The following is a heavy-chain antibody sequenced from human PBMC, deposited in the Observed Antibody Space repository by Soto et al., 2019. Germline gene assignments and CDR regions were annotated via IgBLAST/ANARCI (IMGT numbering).Heavy chain of an antibody. D-gene: IGHD2-15*01. J-gene: IGHJ3*02. Sequence: QVQLVQSGAEVKKPGSSVKVSCKASGGTFSSYAISWVRQAPGQGLEWMGGIIPIFGTANYAQKFQVRVTITADESTSTAYMELRSLRSEDTAVYYCARARPALGYCSGGSCFDAFDIWGQGTMVTVSS. CDR1: GGTFSSYA. V-gene: IGHV1-69*01. CDR3: ARARPALGYCSGGSCFDAFDI. CDR2: IIPIFGTA.